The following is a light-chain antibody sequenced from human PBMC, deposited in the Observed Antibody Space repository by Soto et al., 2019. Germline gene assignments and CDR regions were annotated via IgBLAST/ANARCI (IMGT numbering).Light chain of an antibody. CDR1: QSINNW. Sequence: DIQMTQSPSTLSASVGDRVTITCRASQSINNWLAWYQLKPGKAPKLLIYDASSLESGVPSRFSGSGSGTEFTLTISSLQPDDFATYYCQQYNSYSPETFGQGTKVDIK. J-gene: IGKJ1*01. CDR3: QQYNSYSPET. CDR2: DAS. V-gene: IGKV1-5*01.